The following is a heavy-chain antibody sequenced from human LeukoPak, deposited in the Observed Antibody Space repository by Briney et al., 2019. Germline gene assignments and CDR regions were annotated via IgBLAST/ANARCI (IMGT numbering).Heavy chain of an antibody. CDR2: IIPIFGTA. J-gene: IGHJ3*02. Sequence: GASVKVSCKASGYTFTSYDINWVRQAPGQGLEWMGRIIPIFGTANYAQKFQGRVTITTDESTSTAYMELSSLRSEDTAVYYCARDTDGDYDGIDSAFDIWGQGTMVTVSS. CDR1: GYTFTSYD. V-gene: IGHV1-69*05. D-gene: IGHD4-17*01. CDR3: ARDTDGDYDGIDSAFDI.